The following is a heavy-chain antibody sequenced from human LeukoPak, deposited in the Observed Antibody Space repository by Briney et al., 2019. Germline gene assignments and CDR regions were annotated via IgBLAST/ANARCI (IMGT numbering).Heavy chain of an antibody. CDR3: ARHLRRRYFDWLSQTPYYYYGMDV. CDR2: ISSSSSYI. J-gene: IGHJ6*02. CDR1: GFTFSSYS. D-gene: IGHD3-9*01. V-gene: IGHV3-21*01. Sequence: GGSLRLSCAASGFTFSSYSMNWVRQAPGKGLEWVSSISSSSSYIYYADSVKGRFTISRDNAKNSLYLQMNSLRAEDTAVYYCARHLRRRYFDWLSQTPYYYYGMDVWGQGTTVTVSS.